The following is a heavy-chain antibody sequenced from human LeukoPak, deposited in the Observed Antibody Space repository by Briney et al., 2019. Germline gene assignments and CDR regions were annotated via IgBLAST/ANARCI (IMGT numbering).Heavy chain of an antibody. J-gene: IGHJ6*03. D-gene: IGHD2-15*01. V-gene: IGHV3-33*06. CDR2: IWYDGSNK. Sequence: PGGSLRLSCAASGFTFSSYGVHWVRQAPGKGLEWVALIWYDGSNKYYADSVKGRFTISRDNSKNTLYLQMNSLRAEDTAVYYCAKAGYCSGGSCTDYYYYYMDVWGKGTTVTVSS. CDR1: GFTFSSYG. CDR3: AKAGYCSGGSCTDYYYYYMDV.